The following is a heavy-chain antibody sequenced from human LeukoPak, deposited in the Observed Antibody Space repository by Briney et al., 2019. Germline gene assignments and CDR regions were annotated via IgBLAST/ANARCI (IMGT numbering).Heavy chain of an antibody. V-gene: IGHV5-51*01. Sequence: GGSLKISCKGSGYSFTTYWIAWVRQMPGKGLEWMGIIYPGDSDTRYSPSFQGQVTISADKSISTAYLQWSSLKASDTAVYYCARLYSSGWYRYFDYWGQGTLVTVSS. CDR1: GYSFTTYW. CDR2: IYPGDSDT. J-gene: IGHJ4*02. D-gene: IGHD6-19*01. CDR3: ARLYSSGWYRYFDY.